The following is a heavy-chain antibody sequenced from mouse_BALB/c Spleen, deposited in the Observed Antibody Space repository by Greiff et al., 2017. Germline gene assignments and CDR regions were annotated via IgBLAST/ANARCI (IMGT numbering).Heavy chain of an antibody. J-gene: IGHJ3*01. CDR1: GFTFSSFG. CDR3: ARSDYRYDVWFAY. V-gene: IGHV5-17*02. D-gene: IGHD2-14*01. Sequence: EVMLVESGGGLVQPGGSRKLSCAASGFTFSSFGMHWVRQAPEKGLEWVAYISSGSSTIYYADTVKGRFTISRDNPKNTLFLQMTSLRSEDTAMYYCARSDYRYDVWFAYWGQGTLVTVSA. CDR2: ISSGSSTI.